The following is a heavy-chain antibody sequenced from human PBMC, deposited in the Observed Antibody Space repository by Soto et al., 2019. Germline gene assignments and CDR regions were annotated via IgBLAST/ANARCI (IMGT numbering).Heavy chain of an antibody. D-gene: IGHD6-19*01. CDR2: LRQDGSQN. V-gene: IGHV3-7*01. CDR3: VRDGSSGWHFDS. CDR1: GFTFGIYG. Sequence: EVQLVESGGGLVQPGGSLRLSCEPPGFTFGIYGMTGIGRAPGKGWEWVANLRQDGSQNYLLDSVTGRFTISRDNAKNSLYLQMNGLRTEDTAVYYCVRDGSSGWHFDSWGQGTLVTVSS. J-gene: IGHJ4*02.